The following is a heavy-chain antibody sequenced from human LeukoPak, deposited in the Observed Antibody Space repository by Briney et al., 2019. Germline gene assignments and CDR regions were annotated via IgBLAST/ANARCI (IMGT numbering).Heavy chain of an antibody. CDR2: IYPGDSDT. CDR1: GYSFTSYW. Sequence: GESLKISCKVPGYSFTSYWIGWVRHMPGKGLEWMGMIYPGDSDTRYSTSFQGQATISADKSIRATHLLWSRPKASDTAMYYVARMRGSIAAAGDYDYWGQGTLVTVSS. V-gene: IGHV5-51*01. J-gene: IGHJ4*02. CDR3: ARMRGSIAAAGDYDY. D-gene: IGHD6-13*01.